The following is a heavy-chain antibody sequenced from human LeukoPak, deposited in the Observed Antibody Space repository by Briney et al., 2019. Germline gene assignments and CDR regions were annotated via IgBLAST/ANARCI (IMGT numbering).Heavy chain of an antibody. J-gene: IGHJ4*02. CDR2: ISNDGSNK. D-gene: IGHD4-17*01. Sequence: GGSLRLSCAASGFTFSSYGMHWVRQAPGKGLEWVAVISNDGSNKYYADSVKGRFTISRDNSKNTLYLQMNSLRAEDTAVYYCAKTYGAYYFDYWGQGTLVTVSS. CDR3: AKTYGAYYFDY. V-gene: IGHV3-30*18. CDR1: GFTFSSYG.